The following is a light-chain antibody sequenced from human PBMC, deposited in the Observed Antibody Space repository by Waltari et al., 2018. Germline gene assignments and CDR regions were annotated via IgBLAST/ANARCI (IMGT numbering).Light chain of an antibody. J-gene: IGLJ2*01. CDR2: GTS. V-gene: IGLV1-40*01. CDR1: GSNLGAGYS. CDR3: QSYDTSLSVV. Sequence: QSVLTQPPSVSGAPGQRVSISCPGSGSNLGAGYSVTWYQQHPGKAPKLLIYGTSTRPPGVPDRFFGSQSGTSASLAITALQAEDEAEYYCQSYDTSLSVVFGGGTKLTVL.